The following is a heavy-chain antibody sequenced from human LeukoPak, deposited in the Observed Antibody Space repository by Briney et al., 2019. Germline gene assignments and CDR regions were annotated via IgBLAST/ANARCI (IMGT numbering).Heavy chain of an antibody. V-gene: IGHV4-39*01. CDR1: GGSISSSGYY. CDR2: IYYSGST. D-gene: IGHD3-10*01. Sequence: SETLSLTCTVSGGSISSSGYYWGWIRQPPGKGLEWIGSIYYSGSTYYNPSLKSRVTISVDTSKNQFSLKLSSVTAADTAVYYCARRQPGSGNFDYWGQGTLVTVSS. CDR3: ARRQPGSGNFDY. J-gene: IGHJ4*02.